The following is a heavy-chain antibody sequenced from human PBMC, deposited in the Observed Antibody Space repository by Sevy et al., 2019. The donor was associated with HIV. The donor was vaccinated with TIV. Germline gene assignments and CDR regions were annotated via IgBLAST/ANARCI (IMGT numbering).Heavy chain of an antibody. V-gene: IGHV3-33*03. CDR3: ARDSARVIVPTAGFDS. CDR1: GFSVRSFS. D-gene: IGHD2-15*01. Sequence: GGSLRLSCSASGFSVRSFSMHWVRQAPGKGLEWVAALLYNVRTEEYADSVKGRFTISRDNSKNTLNLEMNSLGVEDTALYFCARDSARVIVPTAGFDSWGQGVLVTVSS. CDR2: LLYNVRTE. J-gene: IGHJ5*01.